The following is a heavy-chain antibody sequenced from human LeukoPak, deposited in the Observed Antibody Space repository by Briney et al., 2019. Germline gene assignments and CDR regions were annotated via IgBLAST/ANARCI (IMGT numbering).Heavy chain of an antibody. CDR3: ARVYSGYDSASHGMDV. D-gene: IGHD5-12*01. Sequence: SETLSLTCTVSGGSISSGNYYWSWIRQPPGKGLEWIGYISYSGSTYYNPSLKSRVTISVDTSKNQFSLKLSSVTAADTAVYYCARVYSGYDSASHGMDVWGQGTTVTVSS. J-gene: IGHJ6*02. CDR1: GGSISSGNYY. V-gene: IGHV4-30-4*01. CDR2: ISYSGST.